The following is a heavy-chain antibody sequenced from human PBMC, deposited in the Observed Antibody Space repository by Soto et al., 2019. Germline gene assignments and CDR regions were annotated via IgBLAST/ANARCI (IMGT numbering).Heavy chain of an antibody. CDR3: ASDPGPLYCSSTSCHPNYGMDV. J-gene: IGHJ6*02. CDR2: INPNSGGT. V-gene: IGHV1-2*04. Sequence: ASVKVSCKASGYTFTGYYMHWVRQAPGQGLEWMGWINPNSGGTNYAQKFQGWVTMTRDTSISTAYMELSRLRSDDTAVYYCASDPGPLYCSSTSCHPNYGMDVWGQGTTVTVSS. CDR1: GYTFTGYY. D-gene: IGHD2-2*01.